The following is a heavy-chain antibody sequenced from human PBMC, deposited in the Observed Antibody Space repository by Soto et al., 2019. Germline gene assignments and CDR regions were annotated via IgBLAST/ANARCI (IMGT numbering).Heavy chain of an antibody. CDR1: DGPFSDYS. J-gene: IGHJ4*02. CDR2: INHSGSS. Sequence: QVQLQQWGAGLLKPSETLSLTCAVYDGPFSDYSWHWIRQPPGKGLEWIGEINHSGSSNYNPSLKSRFTISVDTSKSQFSLNLNAVTAADTAVYYCARGQAGWLQFLGFDHWGQGTLFTVSS. V-gene: IGHV4-34*01. D-gene: IGHD3-3*01. CDR3: ARGQAGWLQFLGFDH.